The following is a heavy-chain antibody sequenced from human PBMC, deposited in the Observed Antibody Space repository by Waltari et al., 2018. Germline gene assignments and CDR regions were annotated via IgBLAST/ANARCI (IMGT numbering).Heavy chain of an antibody. D-gene: IGHD6-13*01. V-gene: IGHV3-23*01. CDR3: AKVAQQQLANPFFDY. CDR1: GFTFSSYA. CDR2: IGGSGGST. Sequence: EVQLLESGGGLVQPGGSLRLSGAASGFTFSSYAMSWVRQAPGKGLEWVSAIGGSGGSTYYADSVKGRFTSSRDNSKNTLYLRMNSLRAEDTAVYYCAKVAQQQLANPFFDYWGQGTLVTVSS. J-gene: IGHJ4*02.